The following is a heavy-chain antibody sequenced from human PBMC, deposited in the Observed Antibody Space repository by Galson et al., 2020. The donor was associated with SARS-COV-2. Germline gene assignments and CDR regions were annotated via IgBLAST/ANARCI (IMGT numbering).Heavy chain of an antibody. CDR2: IYYSGRT. D-gene: IGHD3-3*01. J-gene: IGHJ6*02. CDR1: GGSISSHY. V-gene: IGHV4-59*11. Sequence: SETLSLTCTVSGGSISSHYWSWTRQPPGKGLEWIGYIYYSGRTNYNPSLKSRVTISVDTSKNQFSLKLSSVTAADTAVYYCAGSQGTLDLYGMDVWGQGTTVTVFS. CDR3: AGSQGTLDLYGMDV.